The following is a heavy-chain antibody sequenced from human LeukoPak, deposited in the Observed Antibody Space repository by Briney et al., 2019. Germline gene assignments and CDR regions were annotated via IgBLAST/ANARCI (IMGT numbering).Heavy chain of an antibody. CDR1: TFTVSSNY. V-gene: IGHV3-53*01. CDR3: AKVPPSPGWWYFDL. CDR2: IYSVGNT. Sequence: GGSLRLSCASSTFTVSSNYMSWVRQAPGKGLEWVSIIYSVGNTYYADSVKGRFTISRDNSKNTLYLQMNSLRAEDTAVYYCAKVPPSPGWWYFDLWGRGTLVTVSS. J-gene: IGHJ2*01.